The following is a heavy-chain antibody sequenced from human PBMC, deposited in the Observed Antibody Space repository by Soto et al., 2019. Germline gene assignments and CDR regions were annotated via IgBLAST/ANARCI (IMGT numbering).Heavy chain of an antibody. CDR2: IYYSGST. J-gene: IGHJ5*02. V-gene: IGHV4-31*03. CDR1: GGSISSGGYY. Sequence: SETLSLTCTVSGGSISSGGYYWSWIRQHPGKGLEWIGYIYYSGSTYYNPSLKSRVTISVDTSKNQFSLKLSSVTAADTAVYYCARLIISSWGSNWFDPWGQGTLVTSPQ. D-gene: IGHD3-16*01. CDR3: ARLIISSWGSNWFDP.